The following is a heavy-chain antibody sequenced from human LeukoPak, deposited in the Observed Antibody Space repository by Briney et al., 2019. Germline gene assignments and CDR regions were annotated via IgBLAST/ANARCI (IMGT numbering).Heavy chain of an antibody. V-gene: IGHV4-4*07. CDR3: ARARPSKVDPPSIDY. CDR2: IYTSGST. D-gene: IGHD5-12*01. CDR1: GGSISSYY. J-gene: IGHJ4*02. Sequence: SETLSLTCTVSGGSISSYYWSWIRQPAGKGLEWIGRIYTSGSTNYNPSLKSRVTISVDTSKNQFSLKLSSVTAADTAAYYCARARPSKVDPPSIDYWGQGTLVTVSS.